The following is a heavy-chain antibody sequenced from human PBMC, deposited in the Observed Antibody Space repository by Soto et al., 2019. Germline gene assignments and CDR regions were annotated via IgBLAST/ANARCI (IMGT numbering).Heavy chain of an antibody. J-gene: IGHJ4*02. CDR2: ISDSGGTS. CDR3: AKRPRALLTFDY. V-gene: IGHV3-23*04. D-gene: IGHD1-26*01. Sequence: EVQLVDSGGGLVQPGGSLRLSCAASGFIFSNYVMSWVRQAPGKGLEWVSSISDSGGTSYYADSVKGRFTISRDNSKNMLYLQMNSLRAEDTAIHYCAKRPRALLTFDYWGQGTLVTVSS. CDR1: GFIFSNYV.